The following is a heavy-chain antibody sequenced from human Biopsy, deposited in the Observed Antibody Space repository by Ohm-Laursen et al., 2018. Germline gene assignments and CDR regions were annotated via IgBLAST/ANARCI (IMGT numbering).Heavy chain of an antibody. CDR3: ARGRRHCSGTCSRWYFDL. CDR2: INPKSGDT. V-gene: IGHV1-2*02. D-gene: IGHD2-2*01. Sequence: ASVKVSCKPSGYTFTAFSVHWLRQAPGQGLKWMGWINPKSGDTDYPQNFQGRVSMARDTSISTAYMGLSRLRSDDTAVYYCARGRRHCSGTCSRWYFDLWGRGTLVTVSS. J-gene: IGHJ2*01. CDR1: GYTFTAFS.